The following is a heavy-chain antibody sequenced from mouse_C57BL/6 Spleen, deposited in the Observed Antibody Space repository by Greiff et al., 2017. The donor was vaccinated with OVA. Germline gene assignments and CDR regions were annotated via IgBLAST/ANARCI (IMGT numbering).Heavy chain of an antibody. Sequence: VQLQQPGAELVRPGTSVKLSCKASGYTFTSSWMHWVKQRPGQGLEWIGVIDPSDSYTNYNQKFKGKATLTVDTSSSTAYMQLSSLTSEDSAVYYCARTGYGSSPFAYWGQGTLVTVSA. J-gene: IGHJ3*01. CDR3: ARTGYGSSPFAY. V-gene: IGHV1-59*01. CDR1: GYTFTSSW. D-gene: IGHD1-1*01. CDR2: IDPSDSYT.